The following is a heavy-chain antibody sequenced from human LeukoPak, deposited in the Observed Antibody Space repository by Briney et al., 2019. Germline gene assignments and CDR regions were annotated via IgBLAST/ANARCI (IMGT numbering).Heavy chain of an antibody. Sequence: SETLSLTCTVSGGSISSGDYYWSWIRQPPGKGLEWIGYIYYSGSTYYNPSLKSRVTISVDTSKNQFSLKLGSVTAADTAVNYCARCEEVWYQLLVKAPDAFDIWGQGTMVTVSS. CDR2: IYYSGST. V-gene: IGHV4-30-4*01. J-gene: IGHJ3*02. CDR1: GGSISSGDYY. CDR3: ARCEEVWYQLLVKAPDAFDI. D-gene: IGHD2-2*01.